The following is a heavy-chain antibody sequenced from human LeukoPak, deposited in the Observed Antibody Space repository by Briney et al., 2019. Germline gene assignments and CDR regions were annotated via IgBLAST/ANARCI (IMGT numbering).Heavy chain of an antibody. CDR2: INHSGST. J-gene: IGHJ4*02. V-gene: IGHV4-34*01. Sequence: PSETLSLTCAVYGGSFSGYYWSWIRQPPGKGLEWIGEINHSGSTNYNPSLKSRVTISVDTSKNQFSLRLSSVTASDTAVYYCARRWDTAIALWGQGTLVTVSS. D-gene: IGHD2-21*02. CDR3: ARRWDTAIAL. CDR1: GGSFSGYY.